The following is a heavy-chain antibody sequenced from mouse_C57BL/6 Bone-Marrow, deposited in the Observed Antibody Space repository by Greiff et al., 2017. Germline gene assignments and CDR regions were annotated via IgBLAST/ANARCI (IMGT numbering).Heavy chain of an antibody. Sequence: QVQLQQSGAELARPGASVKLSCKASGYTFTSYGISWVKQRTGQGLGWIGEIYPRSGNTYYNEKFKGKATLTADKSSSTAYMELRSLTSEDSAVYFCARETVVAHWYFDVWGTGTTVTVSS. CDR3: ARETVVAHWYFDV. CDR2: IYPRSGNT. V-gene: IGHV1-81*01. J-gene: IGHJ1*03. D-gene: IGHD1-1*01. CDR1: GYTFTSYG.